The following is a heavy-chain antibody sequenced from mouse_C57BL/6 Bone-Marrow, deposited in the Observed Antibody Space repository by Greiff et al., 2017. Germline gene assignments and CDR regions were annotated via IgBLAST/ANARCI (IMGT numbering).Heavy chain of an antibody. Sequence: DVKLVESEGGLVQPGSSMKLSCTASGFTFSDYYMAWVRQVPEKGLEWVANINYDGSSTYYLDSLKSRFIISRDNAKNILYLQMSSLKSEDTATYYCARDSHYGRGTYAMDYWGQGTSVTVSS. D-gene: IGHD1-1*01. CDR2: INYDGSST. CDR3: ARDSHYGRGTYAMDY. J-gene: IGHJ4*01. CDR1: GFTFSDYY. V-gene: IGHV5-16*01.